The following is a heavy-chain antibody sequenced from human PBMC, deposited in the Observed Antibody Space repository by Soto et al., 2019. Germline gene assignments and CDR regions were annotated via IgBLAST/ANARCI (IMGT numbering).Heavy chain of an antibody. Sequence: QVQLQESGPGLVKPSQTLSLTCTVSGGSISSGGYYWSWIRQHPGKGLEWIGCIYYSGSTYYNPCLKSRITISVDTSKNRFSLKLNSVTAADTAVYYCATGWYTMEGPPYDYWGQGTLVTVSP. CDR3: ATGWYTMEGPPYDY. CDR2: IYYSGST. D-gene: IGHD6-19*01. V-gene: IGHV4-31*03. J-gene: IGHJ4*02. CDR1: GGSISSGGYY.